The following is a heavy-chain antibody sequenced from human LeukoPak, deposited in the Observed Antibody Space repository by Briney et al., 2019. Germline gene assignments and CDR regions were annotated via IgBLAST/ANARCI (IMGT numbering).Heavy chain of an antibody. V-gene: IGHV3-21*01. D-gene: IGHD3-10*01. J-gene: IGHJ3*02. Sequence: GGSLRLSCAASGFTFSAYNMNWVRRTPGKGLEWVSSITTSSSYMFYADSVRGRFTISRDNAENSLYLQMNSLRAEDTAVYYCARALAYYGSGTGAFDIWGQGTMVTVSS. CDR2: ITTSSSYM. CDR3: ARALAYYGSGTGAFDI. CDR1: GFTFSAYN.